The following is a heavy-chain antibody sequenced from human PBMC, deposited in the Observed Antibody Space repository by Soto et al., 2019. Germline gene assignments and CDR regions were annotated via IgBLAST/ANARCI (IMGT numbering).Heavy chain of an antibody. CDR1: GFTFSSYG. D-gene: IGHD2-2*01. V-gene: IGHV3-30*03. J-gene: IGHJ6*02. CDR2: ISYDGSNK. CDR3: ARDLANCISTSCYLRYYYFGMDV. Sequence: QVQLVESGGGVVQPGRSLRLSCAASGFTFSSYGMHWVRQAPGKGLEWVAVISYDGSNKYYADSVKGRFTISRDNSKKTQYLQMNSMRAEETAVYCCARDLANCISTSCYLRYYYFGMDVWGQGTTVTDSS.